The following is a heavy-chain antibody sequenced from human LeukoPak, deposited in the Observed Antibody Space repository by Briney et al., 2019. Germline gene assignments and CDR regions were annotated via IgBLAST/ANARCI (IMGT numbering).Heavy chain of an antibody. CDR1: GFTFSSYA. CDR3: AKDRMGVVAATFWFDP. Sequence: GGSLRLSCAASGFTFSSYAMSWLRQAPGKGLEWVSAISGSGGSTYYADSVKGRFTISRDNSKNTLYLQMNSLRAEDTAVYFCAKDRMGVVAATFWFDPWGQGTLVTVSS. D-gene: IGHD2-15*01. V-gene: IGHV3-23*01. CDR2: ISGSGGST. J-gene: IGHJ5*02.